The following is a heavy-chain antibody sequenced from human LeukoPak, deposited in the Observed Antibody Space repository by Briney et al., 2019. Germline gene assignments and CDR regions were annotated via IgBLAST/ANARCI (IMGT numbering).Heavy chain of an antibody. Sequence: GASVKVSCKASGYTFTGYYMHWVRQAPGQGLEWMGWINPNSGGTNYAQKFQGRVTMTRDTSISTAYMELSRLRSDDTAAYYCARVAYYGDYGAFDYWGQGTLVTVSS. CDR3: ARVAYYGDYGAFDY. CDR2: INPNSGGT. D-gene: IGHD4-17*01. CDR1: GYTFTGYY. J-gene: IGHJ4*02. V-gene: IGHV1-2*02.